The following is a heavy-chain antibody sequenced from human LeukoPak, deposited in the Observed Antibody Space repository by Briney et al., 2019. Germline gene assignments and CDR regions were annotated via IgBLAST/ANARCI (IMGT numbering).Heavy chain of an antibody. D-gene: IGHD1-7*01. CDR2: IIPFLDTS. V-gene: IGHV1-69*05. CDR3: ARAQAGNYDWPLDL. CDR1: GGTFSKYA. J-gene: IGHJ5*02. Sequence: ASVKVSCKASGGTFSKYALSWVRQAPGQGLEWMGAIIPFLDTSNYPPKFQDRVTITTDETTSTAYMDLSSLRSDDTAVYYCARAQAGNYDWPLDLWGQGTLVTVSS.